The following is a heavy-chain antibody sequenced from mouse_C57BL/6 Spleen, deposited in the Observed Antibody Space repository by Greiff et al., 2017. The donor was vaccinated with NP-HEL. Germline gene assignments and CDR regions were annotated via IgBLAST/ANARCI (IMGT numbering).Heavy chain of an antibody. CDR1: GYTFTSYW. CDR2: IYPSDSET. Sequence: QVQLQQPGAELVRPGSSVKLSCKASGYTFTSYWMDWVKQRPGQGLEWIGNIYPSDSETHYNQKFKDKATLTVDKSPSTAYMQLSSLTSEDSAVYYCARPSYYYGSSYSDYWGQGTTLTVSS. CDR3: ARPSYYYGSSYSDY. J-gene: IGHJ2*01. D-gene: IGHD1-1*01. V-gene: IGHV1-61*01.